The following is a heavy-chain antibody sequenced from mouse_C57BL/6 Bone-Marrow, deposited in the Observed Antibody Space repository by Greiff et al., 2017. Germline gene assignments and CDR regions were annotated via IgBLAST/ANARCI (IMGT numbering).Heavy chain of an antibody. CDR3: TVITTVPFGY. CDR2: IRNKANNHAT. Sequence: EVKLMESGGGLAQPGGSMKLSCAASGFTFSDAWMDWVRQSPEKGLEWVAEIRNKANNHATYYAESVKGRFTISRDDSKSSVYMQMNSLRAEDTGIYYCTVITTVPFGYWGQGTLVTVSA. CDR1: GFTFSDAW. V-gene: IGHV6-6*01. J-gene: IGHJ3*01. D-gene: IGHD1-1*01.